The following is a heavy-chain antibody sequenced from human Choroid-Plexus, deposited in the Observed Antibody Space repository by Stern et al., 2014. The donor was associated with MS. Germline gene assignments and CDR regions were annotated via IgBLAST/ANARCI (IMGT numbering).Heavy chain of an antibody. V-gene: IGHV3-30*18. Sequence: VQLVESGGGVAQPGRPLILSCAASGFTFSNFGMHWVRQAPGKGLAWVALISYDGSDKYYADSGKGRFTIFRDNSKNTLYMHMNSLRAEDTAVYYCAKDRQWSTYFFDYWGQGSLVTVSS. CDR1: GFTFSNFG. CDR3: AKDRQWSTYFFDY. CDR2: ISYDGSDK. J-gene: IGHJ4*02. D-gene: IGHD2-15*01.